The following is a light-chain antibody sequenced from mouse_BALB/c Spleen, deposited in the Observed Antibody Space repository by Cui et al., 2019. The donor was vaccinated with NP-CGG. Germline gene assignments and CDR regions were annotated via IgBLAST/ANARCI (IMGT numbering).Light chain of an antibody. CDR1: TGAVTTSNY. J-gene: IGLJ1*01. CDR2: GTN. V-gene: IGLV1*01. CDR3: ALWYSNQWV. Sequence: AVVTQESAPTTSPGETVTLTCRSSTGAVTTSNYANWVQEKPDHLFTGLIGGTNNRAPGVPARFSGSLIGDKAALTITGAQTEDEAIYFCALWYSNQWVFGGGTKLTVL.